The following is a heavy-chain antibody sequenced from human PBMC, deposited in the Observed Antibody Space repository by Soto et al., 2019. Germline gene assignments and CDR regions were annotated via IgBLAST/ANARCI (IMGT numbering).Heavy chain of an antibody. CDR3: VPNFDY. CDR2: ISNNGSNE. J-gene: IGHJ4*02. V-gene: IGHV3-30-3*01. CDR1: GFIFSDYG. Sequence: QVQVVESGGGVVQPGKSLRLSCTASGFIFSDYGVHWARQAPGKGLQWVAFISNNGSNEYYADSVKGRFTISRDNSKKTVYLQMKSLIPEDTAVYYCVPNFDYWGQGTLVTVSP.